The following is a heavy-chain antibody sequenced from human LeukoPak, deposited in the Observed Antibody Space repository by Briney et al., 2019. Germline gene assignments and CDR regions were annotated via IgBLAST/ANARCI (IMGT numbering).Heavy chain of an antibody. D-gene: IGHD3-22*01. J-gene: IGHJ4*02. Sequence: ASVKVSCKASGYTFSDYYLHWVRQAPGQGLEWMGWISAYNGNTNYAQKLQGRVTMTTDTSTSTAYMELRSLRSDDTAVYYCARYGYYYDSSGYSYYFDYWGQGTLVTVSS. V-gene: IGHV1-18*04. CDR2: ISAYNGNT. CDR1: GYTFSDYY. CDR3: ARYGYYYDSSGYSYYFDY.